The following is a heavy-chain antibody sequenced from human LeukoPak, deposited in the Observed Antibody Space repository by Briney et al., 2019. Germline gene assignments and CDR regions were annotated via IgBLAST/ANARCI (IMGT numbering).Heavy chain of an antibody. Sequence: ASVKVSCKASGYTFTSYDINWVRQATGQGLEWMGWMNPNSGNTGYAPKFQGRVTMTRDTSISTAYMELSSLRSEDTAVYYCARGRGYYGSGSRDYWGQGTLVTVSS. V-gene: IGHV1-8*01. CDR3: ARGRGYYGSGSRDY. J-gene: IGHJ4*02. CDR1: GYTFTSYD. D-gene: IGHD3-10*01. CDR2: MNPNSGNT.